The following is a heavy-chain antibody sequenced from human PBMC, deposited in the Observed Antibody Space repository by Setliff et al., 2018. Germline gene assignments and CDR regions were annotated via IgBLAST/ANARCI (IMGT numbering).Heavy chain of an antibody. CDR1: GGTFSSYA. CDR3: ATSTLEGRVVVGASTMIDCPNPLQPLP. CDR2: IIPIFGTA. Sequence: SVKVSCKASGGTFSSYAISWVRQAPGQGLEWMGRIIPIFGTANYAQKFQGRVTITADKSTSTDYMELSSLRSEGTAVYYCATSTLEGRVVVGASTMIDCPNPLQPLPWG. D-gene: IGHD3-22*01. J-gene: IGHJ5*02. V-gene: IGHV1-69*06.